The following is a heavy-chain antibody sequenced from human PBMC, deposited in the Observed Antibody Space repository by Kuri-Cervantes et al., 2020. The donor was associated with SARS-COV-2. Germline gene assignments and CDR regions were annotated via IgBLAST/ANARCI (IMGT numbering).Heavy chain of an antibody. CDR3: ARVHDIAARLLRAGGYYYYMDV. CDR1: RASLSKYS. CDR2: INHSGST. J-gene: IGHJ6*03. Sequence: SETLSLTCALYRASLSKYSGRWIRQPPGKGLEWIEEINHSGSTNYNPSLKSRVTISVDTSKNQFSLKLSSVTAVDTAVYYGARVHDIAARLLRAGGYYYYMDVWGKGTMVTGSS. V-gene: IGHV4-34*01. D-gene: IGHD6-6*01.